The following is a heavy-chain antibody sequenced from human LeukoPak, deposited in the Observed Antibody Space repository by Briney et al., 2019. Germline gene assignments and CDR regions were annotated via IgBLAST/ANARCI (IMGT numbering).Heavy chain of an antibody. CDR1: GGTFSSYA. CDR2: IIPIFGTA. CDR3: ARVSLPGELLNYYYMDV. J-gene: IGHJ6*03. Sequence: GASVKVSCKASGGTFSSYAISWVRQAPRQGLEWMGRIIPIFGTANYAQKFQGRVTITTDESTSTAYMELSSLRSEDTAVYYCARVSLPGELLNYYYMDVWGKGTTVTVSS. V-gene: IGHV1-69*05. D-gene: IGHD3-10*01.